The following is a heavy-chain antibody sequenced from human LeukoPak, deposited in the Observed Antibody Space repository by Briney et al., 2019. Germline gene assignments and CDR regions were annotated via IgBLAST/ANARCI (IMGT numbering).Heavy chain of an antibody. CDR1: GYTFTSYD. CDR3: ARGDCTNGVCGET. J-gene: IGHJ4*02. V-gene: IGHV1-8*01. CDR2: MNPNSGNT. D-gene: IGHD2-8*01. Sequence: GPVKVSCKASGYTFTSYDINWVRQATGQGPEWMGWMNPNSGNTGYAQKFQGRVTMTRNTSISTAYMELSSLRSEDTAVYYCARGDCTNGVCGETWGQGTLVTVSS.